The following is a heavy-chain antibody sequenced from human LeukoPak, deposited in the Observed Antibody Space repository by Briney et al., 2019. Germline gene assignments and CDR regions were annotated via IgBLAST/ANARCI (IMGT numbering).Heavy chain of an antibody. CDR3: ARDAPPGVRGVIRWLDP. CDR2: IIPIFGTA. V-gene: IGHV1-69*13. CDR1: GGTFSSYA. J-gene: IGHJ5*02. Sequence: ASVKVSCKASGGTFSSYAISWVRQAPGQGLEWMGRIIPIFGTADYAQKFQGRVTITADESKSTAYMELSSLRSEDTAVYYCARDAPPGVRGVIRWLDPWGQGTLVTVSS. D-gene: IGHD3-10*01.